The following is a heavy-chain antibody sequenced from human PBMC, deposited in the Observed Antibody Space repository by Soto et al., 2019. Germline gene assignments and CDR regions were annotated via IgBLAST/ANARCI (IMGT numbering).Heavy chain of an antibody. J-gene: IGHJ4*02. CDR3: ARWPAPDY. V-gene: IGHV3-11*01. CDR2: ISSSRSTI. D-gene: IGHD2-2*01. Sequence: LRLSCAASGFTSSDYYMSWIRQSPGKGLEWVSYISSSRSTIYYAYSGKGRFTISRDNAKTSLYLQMNSLRAEDTAVYYCARWPAPDYWGQGTLVNVSS. CDR1: GFTSSDYY.